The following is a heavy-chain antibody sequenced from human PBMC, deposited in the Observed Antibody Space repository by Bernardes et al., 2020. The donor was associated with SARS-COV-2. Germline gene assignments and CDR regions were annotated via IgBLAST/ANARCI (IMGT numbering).Heavy chain of an antibody. V-gene: IGHV4-4*07. CDR1: GGSISSYY. J-gene: IGHJ6*02. Sequence: SETLSLTCTVSGGSISSYYWTWIRQPAGKGLEWIGRIQTSGSTNYNPSLKSRVTMSVDTSNQCSLKLNSVTAADTAVYYCARDSGRLLGIDVWGQGTTVTVSS. D-gene: IGHD3-16*01. CDR3: ARDSGRLLGIDV. CDR2: IQTSGST.